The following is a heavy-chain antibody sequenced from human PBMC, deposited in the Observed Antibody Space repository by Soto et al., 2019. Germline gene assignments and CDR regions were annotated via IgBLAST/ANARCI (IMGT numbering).Heavy chain of an antibody. D-gene: IGHD3-9*01. CDR3: ARESEGRRADIPRWFDP. J-gene: IGHJ5*02. CDR2: ISYDGSNK. Sequence: QVQLVESGGGVVQPGRSLRLSCAASGFTFSSYAMHWVRQAPGKGLEWVAVISYDGSNKYYADSVKGRFTISRDNSKNXXYLQMNSLRAEDTAGYYCARESEGRRADIPRWFDPWGQGTLVTVSS. CDR1: GFTFSSYA. V-gene: IGHV3-30-3*01.